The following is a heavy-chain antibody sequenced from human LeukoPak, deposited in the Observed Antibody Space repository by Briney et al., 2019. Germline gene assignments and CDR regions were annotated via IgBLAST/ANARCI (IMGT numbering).Heavy chain of an antibody. CDR3: ARVNSGYDSPPGI. CDR2: IYPSGGST. D-gene: IGHD5-12*01. CDR1: GYTFTIYY. J-gene: IGHJ4*02. V-gene: IGHV1-46*01. Sequence: ASVKVSCKASGYTFTIYYMHWVRQPPGQGLEWMGIIYPSGGSTSYAQKFQGRVTMTRDTSTSTVYMELSSLRSEDTAVYYCARVNSGYDSPPGIGGQGTLVTVSS.